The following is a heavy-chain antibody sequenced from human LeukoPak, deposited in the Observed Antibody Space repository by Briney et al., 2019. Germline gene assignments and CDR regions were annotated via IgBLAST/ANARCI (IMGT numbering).Heavy chain of an antibody. CDR3: ARSSGIVGATHYYYYMDV. Sequence: GGSLRLSCAASGFTFSSYEMNWVRQAPGKGLEWISYISSSGSTMYYADSVRGRFSISRDNAKNSLYLQMNSLRAEDTAVYYCARSSGIVGATHYYYYMDVWGKGTTVTVSS. J-gene: IGHJ6*03. D-gene: IGHD1-26*01. CDR2: ISSSGSTM. V-gene: IGHV3-48*03. CDR1: GFTFSSYE.